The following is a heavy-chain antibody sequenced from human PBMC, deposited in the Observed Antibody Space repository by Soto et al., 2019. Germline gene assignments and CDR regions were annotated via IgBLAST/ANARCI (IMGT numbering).Heavy chain of an antibody. D-gene: IGHD1-26*01. V-gene: IGHV3-30-3*01. CDR3: AREGMGSSRYFDY. J-gene: IGHJ4*02. Sequence: GGSLRLSCAASGFTFSSYAMHWVRQAPGKGLEWVAVISYDGSNKYYADSVKGRFTISRDNSKNTLYLQMNSLRAEDTAVYYCAREGMGSSRYFDYWGQGTLVTVSS. CDR2: ISYDGSNK. CDR1: GFTFSSYA.